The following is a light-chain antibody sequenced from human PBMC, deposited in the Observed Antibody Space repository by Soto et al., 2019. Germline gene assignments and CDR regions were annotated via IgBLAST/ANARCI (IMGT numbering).Light chain of an antibody. CDR1: QTISSW. CDR3: PQASGFQFT. V-gene: IGKV1-5*03. J-gene: IGKJ3*01. Sequence: IQMTQSASTLGGSVGDRVTVTCRASQTISSWLPWYQQKPGKAPKHLIYKACTLKSGVPSRFSGSGSGTDFTLTISGLQPEDFATYYCPQASGFQFTFGPGTKVDIK. CDR2: KAC.